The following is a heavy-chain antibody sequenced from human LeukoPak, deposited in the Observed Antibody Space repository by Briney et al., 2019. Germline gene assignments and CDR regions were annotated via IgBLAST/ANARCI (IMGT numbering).Heavy chain of an antibody. D-gene: IGHD6-13*01. CDR2: IRYDGSNK. V-gene: IGHV3-30*02. CDR3: AKDFRIAAAIFDY. J-gene: IGHJ4*02. Sequence: GGSLRLSCVGSGFSFNNAWVTWVRQAPGKGLEWVAFIRYDGSNKYYADSVKGRFTISRDNSKNTLYLQMNSLRAEDTAVYYCAKDFRIAAAIFDYWGQGTLVTVSS. CDR1: GFSFNNAW.